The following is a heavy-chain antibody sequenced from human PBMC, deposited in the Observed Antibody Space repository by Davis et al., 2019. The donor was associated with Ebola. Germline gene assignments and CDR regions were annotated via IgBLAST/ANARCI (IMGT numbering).Heavy chain of an antibody. J-gene: IGHJ4*02. CDR1: GYTFTSYY. V-gene: IGHV1-2*06. D-gene: IGHD6-19*01. CDR3: ATKSSGWYDLGFDY. Sequence: ASVKVSCKASGYTFTSYYMHWVQQAPGQGLEWMGRINPNSGGTNYAQKFQGRVTMTRDTSISTAYMELSRLRSDDTAVYYCATKSSGWYDLGFDYWGQGTLVTVSS. CDR2: INPNSGGT.